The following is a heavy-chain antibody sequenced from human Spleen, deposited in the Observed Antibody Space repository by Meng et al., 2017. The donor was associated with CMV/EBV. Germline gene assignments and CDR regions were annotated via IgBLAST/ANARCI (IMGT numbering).Heavy chain of an antibody. V-gene: IGHV3-48*04. CDR1: GFTFSTYS. CDR3: ARDRYGYYDTNDAFDI. Sequence: GGSLRLSCAASGFTFSTYSVNWVRQAPGKGLEWVSYISSSDNTIYYTDSVKGRFTISRDNAKNSLYLQMNSLRAEDTAVYYCARDRYGYYDTNDAFDIWGQGTMVTVSS. CDR2: ISSSDNTI. J-gene: IGHJ3*02. D-gene: IGHD3-22*01.